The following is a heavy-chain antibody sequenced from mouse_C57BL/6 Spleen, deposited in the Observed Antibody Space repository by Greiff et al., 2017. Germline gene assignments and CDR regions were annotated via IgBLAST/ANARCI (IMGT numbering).Heavy chain of an antibody. Sequence: QVQLQQPGAELVKPGASVKMSCKASGYTFTSYWITWVKQRPGQGLEWIGDIYPRDGSTNYNEKFKNKATLTVDKSSSTAYMQLSSLTSEDSAVYYCARRTPDAMDYWGQGTSLTVSS. J-gene: IGHJ4*01. CDR3: ARRTPDAMDY. CDR1: GYTFTSYW. V-gene: IGHV1-55*01. CDR2: IYPRDGST.